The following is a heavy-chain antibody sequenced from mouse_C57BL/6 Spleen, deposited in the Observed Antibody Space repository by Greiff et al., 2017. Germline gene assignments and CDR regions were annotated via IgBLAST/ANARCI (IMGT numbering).Heavy chain of an antibody. J-gene: IGHJ1*03. V-gene: IGHV1-22*01. D-gene: IGHD1-1*01. Sequence: VQLQQSGPELVKPGASVKMSCKASGYTFTDYNMHWVKQSHGKSLEWIGYINPNNGGTSYNQKFKGKATLTVNKSSRTAYMELRSLTSEDSAVYYCARGKYYYGSSPYWYFDVWGTGTTVTVSS. CDR1: GYTFTDYN. CDR2: INPNNGGT. CDR3: ARGKYYYGSSPYWYFDV.